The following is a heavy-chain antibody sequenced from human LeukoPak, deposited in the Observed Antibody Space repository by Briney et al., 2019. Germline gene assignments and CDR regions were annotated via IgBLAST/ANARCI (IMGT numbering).Heavy chain of an antibody. D-gene: IGHD3-9*01. J-gene: IGHJ4*02. CDR2: LNWNGAST. Sequence: GGSLRLSCAASGFTFDDYGLSWVRQVPGKGLEWVSGLNWNGASTGYADSVKGRFTISRDNAKNSLYLQMNSLRAEDTALYHCARGALRYFDWLHTYFDYWGQGTLVTVSS. CDR3: ARGALRYFDWLHTYFDY. CDR1: GFTFDDYG. V-gene: IGHV3-20*01.